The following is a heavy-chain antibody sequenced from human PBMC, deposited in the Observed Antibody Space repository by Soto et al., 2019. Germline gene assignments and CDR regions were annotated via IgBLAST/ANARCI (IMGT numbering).Heavy chain of an antibody. CDR3: ARYGSGSYPYYYYGMDV. Sequence: PGGSLRLSCAASGFTFSSYSMNWVRQAPGKGLEWVSSISSSSSYIYYADSVKGRFTISRDNAKNSLYLQMNSLRAEDTAVYYCARYGSGSYPYYYYGMDVWGQGTTVTVSS. J-gene: IGHJ6*02. CDR1: GFTFSSYS. V-gene: IGHV3-21*01. CDR2: ISSSSSYI. D-gene: IGHD3-10*01.